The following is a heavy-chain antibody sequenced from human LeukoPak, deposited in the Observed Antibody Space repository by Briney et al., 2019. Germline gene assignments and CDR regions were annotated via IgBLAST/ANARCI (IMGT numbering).Heavy chain of an antibody. CDR2: ISWNSGSI. D-gene: IGHD3-22*01. J-gene: IGHJ4*02. V-gene: IGHV3-9*01. CDR1: GFTFDDYA. Sequence: PGGSLRLSCAASGFTFDDYAMHWVRQAPGKGLEWVSGISWNSGSIGYADSVKGRFTISRDNAKNSLYLQMNSLRAENTALYYCATSDHDSSGYYRFDYWGQGTLVTVSS. CDR3: ATSDHDSSGYYRFDY.